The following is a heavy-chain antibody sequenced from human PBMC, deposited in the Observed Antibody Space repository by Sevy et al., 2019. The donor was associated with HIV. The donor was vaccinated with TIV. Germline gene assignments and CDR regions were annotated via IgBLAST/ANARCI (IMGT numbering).Heavy chain of an antibody. CDR1: GYTLTELS. V-gene: IGHV1-24*01. Sequence: ASVKVSCKVSGYTLTELSMHWVRQAPGKGLEWMGGFDPEDGETIYAQKFQGRVTMTEDKSTDKAYMELSSLRSEDTAVYYCATDQQGYYYGMDVWGQGTTVTVSS. CDR2: FDPEDGET. J-gene: IGHJ6*02. CDR3: ATDQQGYYYGMDV.